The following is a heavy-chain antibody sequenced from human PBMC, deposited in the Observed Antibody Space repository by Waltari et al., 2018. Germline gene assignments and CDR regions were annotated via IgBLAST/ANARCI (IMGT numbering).Heavy chain of an antibody. CDR1: GFTVSSNY. Sequence: EVQLVESGGGLIQPGGSLRLSCAASGFTVSSNYMSWVRQAPGKGLEWVSVIYSGGSTYYADSVKGRFTISRDNSKNTLYLQMNSLRAEDTAVYYCARGAVYGDYEGEDYWGQGTLVTVSS. CDR2: IYSGGST. D-gene: IGHD4-17*01. J-gene: IGHJ4*02. CDR3: ARGAVYGDYEGEDY. V-gene: IGHV3-53*01.